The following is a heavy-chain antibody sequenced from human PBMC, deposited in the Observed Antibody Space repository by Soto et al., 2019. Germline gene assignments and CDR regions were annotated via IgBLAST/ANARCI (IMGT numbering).Heavy chain of an antibody. CDR2: IYSGDNI. Sequence: EVQLVESGGGLVQPGGSLRLSCAATGFTVSSDFMYWVRQAPGKGLEWVTTIYSGDNIYYTDSVKGRFTISRDNSKNTLYRQMNSLGVGDTGGYHCATRGEWGPGSLVTVSS. D-gene: IGHD2-21*01. V-gene: IGHV3-66*01. CDR3: ATRGE. J-gene: IGHJ1*01. CDR1: GFTVSSDF.